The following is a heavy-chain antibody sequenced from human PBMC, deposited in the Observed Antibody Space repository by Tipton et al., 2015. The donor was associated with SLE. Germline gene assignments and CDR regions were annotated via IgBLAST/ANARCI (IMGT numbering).Heavy chain of an antibody. V-gene: IGHV4-39*07. Sequence: TLSLTCTVSGGSISSSSYYWGWIRQPPGKGLEWIGSIYYSGSTYYNPSLKSRVTISVDTSKNQFSLNLSAVTAADTAVYYCARGGGSYYFDYWGQGTLVTVSS. CDR1: GGSISSSSYY. D-gene: IGHD1-26*01. J-gene: IGHJ4*02. CDR2: IYYSGST. CDR3: ARGGGSYYFDY.